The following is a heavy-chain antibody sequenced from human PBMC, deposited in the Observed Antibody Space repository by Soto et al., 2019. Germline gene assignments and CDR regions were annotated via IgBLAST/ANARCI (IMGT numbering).Heavy chain of an antibody. CDR3: ARGFRGGDADWLDR. V-gene: IGHV1-3*01. CDR1: GYTFTSYA. J-gene: IGHJ5*02. CDR2: INAGNGNT. Sequence: ASVKVSCKASGYTFTSYAMHWVRQAPGQRLEWMGWINAGNGNTKYSQKFQGRVTITRDTSASTAYKELSSLRSEDTAVYYCARGFRGGDADWLDRWGEAILVTI. D-gene: IGHD2-21*02.